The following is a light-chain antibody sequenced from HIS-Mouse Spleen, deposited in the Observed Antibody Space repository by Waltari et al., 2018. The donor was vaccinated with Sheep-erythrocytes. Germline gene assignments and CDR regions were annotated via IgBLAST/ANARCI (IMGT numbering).Light chain of an antibody. J-gene: IGKJ2*01. CDR1: KSVSSN. Sequence: EIVMTQSQATLPVSPGERATLSCRASKSVSSNLAWYHQKPGQAPRLLIYGSSTRATGIPARFSGSGSGTEFTLTISSMQSEDFAVYYCQQYNNWPPPYTFGQGTKLEIK. CDR2: GSS. V-gene: IGKV3-15*01. CDR3: QQYNNWPPPYT.